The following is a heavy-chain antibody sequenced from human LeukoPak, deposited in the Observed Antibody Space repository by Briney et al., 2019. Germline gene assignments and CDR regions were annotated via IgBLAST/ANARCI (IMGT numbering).Heavy chain of an antibody. D-gene: IGHD3-9*01. CDR2: ISTSGSTI. J-gene: IGHJ6*04. CDR3: ARDLIRYFGYYYGMDV. Sequence: GGSLRLSCAASGFTFCSYEMNCVRQAPGKGLEGVSYISTSGSTIYYAVTVRGRFTISRDNAKNSLYLQMTRERAEDTAVYYCARDLIRYFGYYYGMDVWGKGTTVTVSS. CDR1: GFTFCSYE. V-gene: IGHV3-48*03.